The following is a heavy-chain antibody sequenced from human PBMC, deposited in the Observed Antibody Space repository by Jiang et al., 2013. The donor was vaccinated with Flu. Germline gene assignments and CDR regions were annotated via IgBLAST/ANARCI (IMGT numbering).Heavy chain of an antibody. Sequence: GAEVKKPGASVKVSCKTSGYTFTSYTLHWVRQAPGQRLEWMGWINAGNGNAKYSQKFQGRVTITRDTSASTAYMELSSLETEDTAVYYCAGELRGSAFDYWGQGTLVTVSS. V-gene: IGHV1-3*01. D-gene: IGHD2-15*01. CDR1: GYTFTSYT. CDR3: AGELRGSAFDY. CDR2: INAGNGNA. J-gene: IGHJ4*02.